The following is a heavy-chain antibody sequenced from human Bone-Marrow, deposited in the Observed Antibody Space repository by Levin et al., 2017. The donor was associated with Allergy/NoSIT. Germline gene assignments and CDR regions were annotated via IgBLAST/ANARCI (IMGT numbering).Heavy chain of an antibody. CDR1: GFTFSSYA. D-gene: IGHD6-13*01. V-gene: IGHV3-30-3*01. CDR3: ARDREIAENWFDP. J-gene: IGHJ5*02. CDR2: ISYDGSNK. Sequence: QTGGSLRLSCAASGFTFSSYAMHWVRQAPGKGLEWVAVISYDGSNKYYADSVKGRFTISRDNSKNTLYLQMNSLRAEDTAVYYCARDREIAENWFDPWGQGTLVTVSS.